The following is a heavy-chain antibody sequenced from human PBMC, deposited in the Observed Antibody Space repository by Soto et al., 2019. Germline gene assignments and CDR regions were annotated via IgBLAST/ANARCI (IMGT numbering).Heavy chain of an antibody. D-gene: IGHD3-3*01. V-gene: IGHV3-30*18. J-gene: IGHJ6*02. CDR2: ISYDGSNK. CDR1: GFTFSSYG. Sequence: GGSLRLSCAASGFTFSSYGMHWVRQAPGKGLEWVAVISYDGSNKYYADSVKGRFTISRDNSKNTLYLQMNSLRAEDTAVYYCAKTKADDFWSGYHEIYYYYYGMDVWGQGTTVTVSS. CDR3: AKTKADDFWSGYHEIYYYYYGMDV.